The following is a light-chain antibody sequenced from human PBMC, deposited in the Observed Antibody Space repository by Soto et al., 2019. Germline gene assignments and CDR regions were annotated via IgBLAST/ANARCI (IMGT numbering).Light chain of an antibody. CDR2: GAS. V-gene: IGKV3-15*01. Sequence: EIVMTQSPATLSVSPGERATLSCRASQSVSRNLAWYQQKPGQAPRLLIYGASTRATGISARFSGSGSGTEFTLTISSLQSEDFAGYYCQQYNNWPLTFGGGTKVEIK. CDR3: QQYNNWPLT. J-gene: IGKJ4*01. CDR1: QSVSRN.